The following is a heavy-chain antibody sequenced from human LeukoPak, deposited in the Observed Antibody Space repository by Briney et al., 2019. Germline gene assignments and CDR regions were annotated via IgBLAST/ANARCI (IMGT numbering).Heavy chain of an antibody. CDR1: GGSFSGYY. D-gene: IGHD1-26*01. CDR3: ARGVRSSGSSGYYHYMGV. V-gene: IGHV4-34*01. CDR2: INHSGST. J-gene: IGHJ6*03. Sequence: SETLSLTCAVYGGSFSGYYWSWIRQPPGKGLEWIGEINHSGSTNYNPSLKSRVTISVDTSKNHFSLKLSSVTAADTGVYYCARGVRSSGSSGYYHYMGVWGKGTTVTVSS.